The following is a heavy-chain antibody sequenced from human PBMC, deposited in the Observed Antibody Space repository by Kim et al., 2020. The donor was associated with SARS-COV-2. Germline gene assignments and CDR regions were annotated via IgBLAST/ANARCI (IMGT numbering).Heavy chain of an antibody. CDR2: INHSGST. Sequence: SETLSLTCAGYGGSFSGYYWSWIRQPPGKGLEWIGEINHSGSTNYNPSLKSRVTISADTYKNQFSLKLSSVTAADTAVYYCARGTITIIEVVIFPYYYY. D-gene: IGHD3-22*01. CDR3: ARGTITIIEVVIFPYYYY. J-gene: IGHJ6*03. CDR1: GGSFSGYY. V-gene: IGHV4-34*01.